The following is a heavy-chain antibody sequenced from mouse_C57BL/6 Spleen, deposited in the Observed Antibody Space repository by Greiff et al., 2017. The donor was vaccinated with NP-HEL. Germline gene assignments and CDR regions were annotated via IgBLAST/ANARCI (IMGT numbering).Heavy chain of an antibody. CDR3: TREEIPITTVVAPFAY. Sequence: EVKVVESGEGLVKPGGSLKLSCAASGFTFSSYAMSWVRQTPEKRLEWVAYISSGGDYIYYADTVKGRFTISRDNARNTLYLQMSSLKSEDTAMYYCTREEIPITTVVAPFAYWGQGTLVTVSA. J-gene: IGHJ3*01. V-gene: IGHV5-9-1*02. CDR1: GFTFSSYA. D-gene: IGHD1-1*01. CDR2: ISSGGDYI.